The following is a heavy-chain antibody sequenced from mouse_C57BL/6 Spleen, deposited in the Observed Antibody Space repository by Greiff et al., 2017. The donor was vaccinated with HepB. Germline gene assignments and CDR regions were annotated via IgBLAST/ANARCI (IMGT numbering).Heavy chain of an antibody. Sequence: DVKLVESGGGLVKPGGSLKLSCAASGFTFSDYGMHWVRQAPEKGLEWVAYISSGSSTIYYADTVKGRFTISRDNAKNTLFLQMTSLRSEDTAMYYCARWFTTVVATGAMDYWGQGTSVTVSS. D-gene: IGHD1-1*01. V-gene: IGHV5-17*01. CDR1: GFTFSDYG. CDR2: ISSGSSTI. CDR3: ARWFTTVVATGAMDY. J-gene: IGHJ4*01.